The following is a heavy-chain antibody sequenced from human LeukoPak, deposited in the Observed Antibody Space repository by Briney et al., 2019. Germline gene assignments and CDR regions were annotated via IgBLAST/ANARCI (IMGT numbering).Heavy chain of an antibody. J-gene: IGHJ6*04. CDR1: GFTFSSYE. CDR2: ISSSGSTI. D-gene: IGHD3-10*02. CDR3: AELGVTMIGGV. V-gene: IGHV3-48*03. Sequence: GGSLRLSCAASGFTFSSYEMNWVRQAPGKGLEGVSYISSSGSTIYYADSVKGRFTISRDNAKNSLYLQMNSLRAEDTAVYYCAELGVTMIGGVWGKGTTVTISS.